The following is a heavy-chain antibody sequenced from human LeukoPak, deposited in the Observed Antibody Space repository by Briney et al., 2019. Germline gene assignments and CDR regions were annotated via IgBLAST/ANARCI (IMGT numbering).Heavy chain of an antibody. J-gene: IGHJ4*02. CDR2: IYYSGST. V-gene: IGHV4-39*07. Sequence: SETLSLTCTISGGSISSSTYYWGWIRQPPGKGLEWIGSIYYSGSTYYNPSLKSRVTISVDTSKNQFSLKLSSVTAEDTAVYYCARVPARRVVTTPTYFDFWGQGTLVTVSS. D-gene: IGHD2-21*02. CDR1: GGSISSSTYY. CDR3: ARVPARRVVTTPTYFDF.